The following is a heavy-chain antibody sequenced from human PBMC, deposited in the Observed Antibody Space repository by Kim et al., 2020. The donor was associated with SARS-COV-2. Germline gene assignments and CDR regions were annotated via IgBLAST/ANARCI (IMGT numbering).Heavy chain of an antibody. CDR3: ASGEMGYYYDSSGYYWFDP. D-gene: IGHD3-22*01. V-gene: IGHV4-31*03. J-gene: IGHJ5*02. Sequence: SETLSLTCTVSGGSISSGGYYWSWIRQHPGKGLEWIGYIYYSGSTYYNPSLKSRVTISVDTSKNQFSLKLSSVTAADTAVYYCASGEMGYYYDSSGYYWFDPWGQGTLVTVSS. CDR1: GGSISSGGYY. CDR2: IYYSGST.